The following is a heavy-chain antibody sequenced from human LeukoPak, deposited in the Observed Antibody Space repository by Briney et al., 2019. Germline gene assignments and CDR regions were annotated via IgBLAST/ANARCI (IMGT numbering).Heavy chain of an antibody. CDR1: GWSFNDYY. CDR2: INARGDT. CDR3: ARGQVPAARGYNWFDP. V-gene: IGHV4-34*01. Sequence: PSETLSLTCAVYGWSFNDYYCNWIRQPPGKGLEWIGEINARGDTNYNPSLKSRATISVDTSKNQFSLRLTSMIAADTAIYYCARGQVPAARGYNWFDPWGQGTLVTVSS. D-gene: IGHD2-2*01. J-gene: IGHJ5*02.